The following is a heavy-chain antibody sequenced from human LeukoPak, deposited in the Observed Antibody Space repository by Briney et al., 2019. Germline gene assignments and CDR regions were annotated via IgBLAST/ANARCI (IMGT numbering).Heavy chain of an antibody. J-gene: IGHJ5*02. CDR1: GFTLSSYW. D-gene: IGHD2-2*01. CDR3: AREGFTSSPLRPPHNWFDP. CDR2: INTDGSST. Sequence: GGSLRLSCAASGFTLSSYWMHWVRQAPGKGLVWVSRINTDGSSTSYADSVKGRFTISRDNAKNTLYLQMNSLRAEDTAAYYCAREGFTSSPLRPPHNWFDPWGQGTLVTVSS. V-gene: IGHV3-74*01.